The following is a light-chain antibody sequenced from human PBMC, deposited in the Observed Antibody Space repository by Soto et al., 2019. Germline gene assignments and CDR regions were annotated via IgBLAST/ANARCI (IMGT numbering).Light chain of an antibody. J-gene: IGKJ5*01. CDR1: QSVSNNY. V-gene: IGKV3D-20*02. CDR2: GAS. Sequence: EIVMTQSPATLSVSPGERATLSCRASQSVSNNYLAWYQQKPGQAPRLLIYGASNRATGIPDRFSGSGSGTDFTLTISSLEPEDFAVYYCQQRTNWRITFGQGTRLEIK. CDR3: QQRTNWRIT.